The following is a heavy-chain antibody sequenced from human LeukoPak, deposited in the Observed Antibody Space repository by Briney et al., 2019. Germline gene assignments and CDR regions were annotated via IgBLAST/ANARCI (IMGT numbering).Heavy chain of an antibody. J-gene: IGHJ6*02. CDR2: FYTSGST. D-gene: IGHD2-15*01. CDR3: ARDRTVVGAYYYFGMDV. CDR1: GVSISSYY. Sequence: KTSETLSLTCTVSGVSISSYYWSWIRQPAGQGLEWIGRFYTSGSTNYNPSLTSRVTMSVDTSKNQFSLKLKSVTAADTAVYYCARDRTVVGAYYYFGMDVWGQGTTVTVSS. V-gene: IGHV4-4*07.